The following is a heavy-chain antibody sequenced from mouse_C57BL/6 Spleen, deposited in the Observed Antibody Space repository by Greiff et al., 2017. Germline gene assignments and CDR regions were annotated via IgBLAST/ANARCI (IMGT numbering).Heavy chain of an antibody. J-gene: IGHJ4*01. CDR1: GFTFSDYG. V-gene: IGHV5-17*01. CDR3: ARHGYIDPHAMDY. D-gene: IGHD1-2*01. Sequence: EVNVVESGGGLVKPGGSLKLSCAASGFTFSDYGMHWVRQAPEKGLEWVAYISSGSSTIYYADTVKGPFTISRDNAKNTLFLQMTSLRSEDTAMYYCARHGYIDPHAMDYWGQGASLTVSS. CDR2: ISSGSSTI.